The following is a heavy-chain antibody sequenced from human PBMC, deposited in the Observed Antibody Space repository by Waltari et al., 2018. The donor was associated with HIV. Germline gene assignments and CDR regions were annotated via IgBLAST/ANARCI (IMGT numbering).Heavy chain of an antibody. CDR3: ARDKIGPGTTGGMFDS. V-gene: IGHV3-23*01. CDR1: GFTFTTYP. Sequence: EVQLLESGGGLVQPGGSLRLSCANSGFTFTTYPMSWVRQAPGKGLEWVSGITGSGVSTYYADSVKGRFTISRDMSTNTVYLQMDSLRVEDTAIYFCARDKIGPGTTGGMFDSWGQGTLVTVSS. D-gene: IGHD1-7*01. CDR2: ITGSGVST. J-gene: IGHJ4*02.